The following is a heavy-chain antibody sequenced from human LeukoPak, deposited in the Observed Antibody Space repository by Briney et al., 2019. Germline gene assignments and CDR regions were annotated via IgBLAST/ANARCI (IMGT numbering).Heavy chain of an antibody. Sequence: GGSLRLSCAPSGFTFSSYAMSWVRQAPGKGLEWVSGISGSGGSTYYADSVKGRFTISRDNSKNTLYLQMNSLRAEDTAVYYCAKNSGHLGYYYMDVWGKGTTVTVSS. CDR1: GFTFSSYA. CDR3: AKNSGHLGYYYMDV. J-gene: IGHJ6*03. CDR2: ISGSGGST. V-gene: IGHV3-23*01.